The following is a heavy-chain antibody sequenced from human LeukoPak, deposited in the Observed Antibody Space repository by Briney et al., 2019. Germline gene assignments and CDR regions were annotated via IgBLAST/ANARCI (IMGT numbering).Heavy chain of an antibody. CDR2: TSYDGSIK. J-gene: IGHJ3*02. Sequence: GGSLRLSCAASGFTFSSYAMHWIRQAPGKGLEWVAVTSYDGSIKKYADSVKGRFTISRDNSKNTLFLQMNSLRPEDTALYYCAREITIFGVVIQRYDAFDIWGQGTMVTVSS. CDR1: GFTFSSYA. CDR3: AREITIFGVVIQRYDAFDI. D-gene: IGHD3-3*01. V-gene: IGHV3-30-3*01.